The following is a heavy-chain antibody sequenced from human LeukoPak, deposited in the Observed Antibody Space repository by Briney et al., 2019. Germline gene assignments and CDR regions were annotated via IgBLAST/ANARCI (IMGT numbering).Heavy chain of an antibody. CDR1: GFTFSSYW. J-gene: IGHJ4*02. CDR3: ARVEQWLAPYFDY. Sequence: GGTLTLSCAASGFTFSSYWRSWVRQAPGKGLEWVANIKQDGSEKYYVDSVKGRFTISRDNAKNSLYLQVNSLKAEDTAVYYCARVEQWLAPYFDYWGQGTLVTVSS. D-gene: IGHD6-19*01. CDR2: IKQDGSEK. V-gene: IGHV3-7*01.